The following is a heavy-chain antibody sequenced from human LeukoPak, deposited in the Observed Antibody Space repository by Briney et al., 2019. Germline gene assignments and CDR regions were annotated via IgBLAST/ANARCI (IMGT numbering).Heavy chain of an antibody. Sequence: GGSLRLSCAASGFTFSSYAMSWVRQAPGKGLEWVSAISGSGGSTYYADSVKGRFTISRDNSKNTLYLQMNSLRAEDTAVYYCAKAPHIVVVPAAYFDCWGQGTLVTVSS. CDR3: AKAPHIVVVPAAYFDC. CDR1: GFTFSSYA. J-gene: IGHJ4*02. CDR2: ISGSGGST. D-gene: IGHD2-2*01. V-gene: IGHV3-23*01.